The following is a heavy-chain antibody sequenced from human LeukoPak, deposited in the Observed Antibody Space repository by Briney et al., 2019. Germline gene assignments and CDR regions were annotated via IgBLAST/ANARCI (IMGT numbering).Heavy chain of an antibody. V-gene: IGHV4-59*01. D-gene: IGHD2-15*01. Sequence: SETLSLTCTVSGGSISGFYWTWIRQSPGKELEWIGYIHYSGTTHYNPSLKSRVTMAVATSRNQISLKLTSVTAADTAIYYCARKISHGPIDVWGQGTLVTVSS. CDR1: GGSISGFY. J-gene: IGHJ4*02. CDR3: ARKISHGPIDV. CDR2: IHYSGTT.